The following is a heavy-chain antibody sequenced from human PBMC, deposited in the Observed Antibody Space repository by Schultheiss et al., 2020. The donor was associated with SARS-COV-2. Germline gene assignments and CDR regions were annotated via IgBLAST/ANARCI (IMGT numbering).Heavy chain of an antibody. Sequence: SETLSLMCTVSGDSISSSIDYWGWIRQPPGKGLEWIGSIYYSGIAYYNMSLKSRVAMSVDTSKNQFSLHLSSVTAADTAVYYCARDHGNLPQNSSPGGYYYYMDVWGQGTTVTVSS. V-gene: IGHV4-39*02. CDR3: ARDHGNLPQNSSPGGYYYYMDV. J-gene: IGHJ6*03. D-gene: IGHD6-6*01. CDR2: IYYSGIA. CDR1: GDSISSSIDY.